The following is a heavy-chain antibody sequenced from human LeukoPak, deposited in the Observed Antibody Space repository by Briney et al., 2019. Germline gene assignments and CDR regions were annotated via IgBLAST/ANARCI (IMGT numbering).Heavy chain of an antibody. CDR3: ARDKFRAYSSGWYEFDY. V-gene: IGHV1-69*04. CDR2: IIPILGIA. J-gene: IGHJ4*02. Sequence: GASVKVSCKASGYTFTSYGISWVRQAPGQGLEWMGRIIPILGIANYAQKFQGRVTITADKSTSTAYMELSSLRSEDTAVYYCARDKFRAYSSGWYEFDYWGQGTLVTVSS. CDR1: GYTFTSYG. D-gene: IGHD6-19*01.